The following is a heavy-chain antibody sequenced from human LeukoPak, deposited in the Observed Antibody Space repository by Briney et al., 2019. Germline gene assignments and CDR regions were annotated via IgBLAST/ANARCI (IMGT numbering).Heavy chain of an antibody. V-gene: IGHV3-7*01. CDR1: GFTFSTYW. CDR2: INQHGGDK. J-gene: IGHJ3*02. CDR3: ASVPLRGDAFDI. D-gene: IGHD3-16*01. Sequence: PGGSLRLSCAASGFTFSTYWMSWVRQAPGKGLEWLANINQHGGDKNYLDSVKGRFTISRDNAQNSLYLQMNSLRAEDTAVYYCASVPLRGDAFDIWGQGTMVTVSS.